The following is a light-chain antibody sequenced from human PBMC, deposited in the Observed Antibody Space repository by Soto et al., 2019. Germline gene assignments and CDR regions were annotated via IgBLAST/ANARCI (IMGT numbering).Light chain of an antibody. J-gene: IGLJ1*01. CDR3: SSYTSSSTYV. CDR2: DVT. V-gene: IGLV2-14*01. CDR1: SSDVGGYDY. Sequence: QSVLTQPASVSGSPGQSVTISRTGTSSDVGGYDYVSWYQHHPGKAPKLVIYDVTYRPSGVSDRFSGSKSANTASLTISGLQAEDEADYYCSSYTSSSTYVFGTGTKV.